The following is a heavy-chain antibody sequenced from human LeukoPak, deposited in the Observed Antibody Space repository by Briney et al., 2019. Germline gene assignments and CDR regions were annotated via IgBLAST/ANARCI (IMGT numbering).Heavy chain of an antibody. D-gene: IGHD4-17*01. CDR3: TRGRYYFDY. CDR2: IDSGVSST. CDR1: GFTFSSYW. V-gene: IGHV3-74*01. J-gene: IGHJ4*02. Sequence: GSLRLSCVGSGFTFSSYWMHWVRQAPGKGLIWVSRIDSGVSSTIYADSVKGRFTISRDNAKNTLYLQMNSLRAEDTAVYYCTRGRYYFDYWGQGTLVTVSS.